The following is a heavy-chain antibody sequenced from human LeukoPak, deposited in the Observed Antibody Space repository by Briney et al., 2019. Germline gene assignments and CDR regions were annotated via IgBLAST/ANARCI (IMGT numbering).Heavy chain of an antibody. CDR2: IYSGGST. CDR1: GFTVSSNY. CDR3: ARAGGYSGYDRAIDAFDI. D-gene: IGHD5-12*01. Sequence: GGSLRLSCAASGFTVSSNYMSWVRQAPGKGLEWVSVIYSGGSTYYADSVKGRFTISRHNSKSTLYLQMNSLRAEDTAVYYCARAGGYSGYDRAIDAFDIWGQGTMVTVSS. V-gene: IGHV3-53*04. J-gene: IGHJ3*02.